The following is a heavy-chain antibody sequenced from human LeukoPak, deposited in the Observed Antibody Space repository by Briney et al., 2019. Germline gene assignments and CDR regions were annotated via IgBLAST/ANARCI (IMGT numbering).Heavy chain of an antibody. D-gene: IGHD3-10*01. Sequence: ASETLSLTCTVSGGSISSYYWSWIRQPPGKGLEWIGYIYYSGSTNYNPSLKSRVTISVDTSKNQFSLKLSSVTAADTAVYYCARAMVRGVGLDYWGQGTLVTVSS. CDR2: IYYSGST. V-gene: IGHV4-59*01. CDR1: GGSISSYY. CDR3: ARAMVRGVGLDY. J-gene: IGHJ4*02.